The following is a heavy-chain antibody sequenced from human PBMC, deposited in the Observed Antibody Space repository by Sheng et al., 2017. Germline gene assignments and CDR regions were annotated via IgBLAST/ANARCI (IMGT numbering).Heavy chain of an antibody. CDR3: ARVGGEWNGYGDS. CDR2: ISAYTGNT. CDR1: GYTFTSYG. V-gene: IGHV1-18*01. D-gene: IGHD5-12*01. J-gene: IGHJ4*02. Sequence: QVQLVQSGAELKKPGASVKVSCKASGYTFTSYGISWVRQAPGQGLQWMGWISAYTGNTNYVREFQGRVTMTTDTSTNTAYMELRSLTSNDTAVYFCARVGGEWNGYGDSWGQGTLVIVSS.